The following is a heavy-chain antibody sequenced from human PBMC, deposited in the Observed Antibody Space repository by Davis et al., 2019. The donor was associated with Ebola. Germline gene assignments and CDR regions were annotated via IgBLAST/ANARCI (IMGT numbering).Heavy chain of an antibody. CDR2: IYYSGST. CDR3: ARGADTVRPLDY. Sequence: PSETLSLTCTVSGGSISSGGYYWSWIRQHPGKGLEWIGYIYYSGSTYYNPSLKSRVTISVDTSKNQFSLKLSSVTAADTAVYYCARGADTVRPLDYWGQGTLVTVSS. D-gene: IGHD3-10*01. J-gene: IGHJ4*02. CDR1: GGSISSGGYY. V-gene: IGHV4-31*03.